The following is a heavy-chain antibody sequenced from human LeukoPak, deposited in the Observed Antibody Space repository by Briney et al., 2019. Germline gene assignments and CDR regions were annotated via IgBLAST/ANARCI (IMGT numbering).Heavy chain of an antibody. V-gene: IGHV4-59*12. CDR1: GGSISSYY. Sequence: PSETLSLTCTVSGGSISSYYWSWIRQPPGKGPEWIGYIYYSGTAYYNPSLKSRVSISVDTSKNQFSLKLSSVTAADTAVYYCARGDSSSWSFKIWGQGTLVTVSS. CDR3: ARGDSSSWSFKI. D-gene: IGHD6-13*01. CDR2: IYYSGTA. J-gene: IGHJ4*02.